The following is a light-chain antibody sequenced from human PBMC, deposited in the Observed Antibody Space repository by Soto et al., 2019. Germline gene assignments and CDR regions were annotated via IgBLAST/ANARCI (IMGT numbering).Light chain of an antibody. J-gene: IGLJ2*01. CDR3: QVWDSSTDHVV. CDR1: KIGSKS. CDR2: HDS. Sequence: SYELTQPPSVSVAPGKTATITCGGDKIGSKSVHWYQQKPGQAPALVIYHDSDRPSGIPERISGSNSGSTATLTISRVEAGYEADYYCQVWDSSTDHVVLGGGTKVTVL. V-gene: IGLV3-21*03.